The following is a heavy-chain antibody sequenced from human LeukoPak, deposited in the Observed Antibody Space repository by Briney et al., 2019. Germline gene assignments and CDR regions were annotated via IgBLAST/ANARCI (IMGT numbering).Heavy chain of an antibody. D-gene: IGHD6-13*01. CDR2: ISSGSVYI. CDR1: GVTFSDYS. Sequence: GGSLRLSCAASGVTFSDYSMNWVRQAPGKGLQWVASISSGSVYIYYADSMKGRFTISRDNAKNSMYLQMYSLRAEDTAVYYCARGPKYISATGPYYFDYWGQGTPVTVSS. V-gene: IGHV3-21*01. J-gene: IGHJ4*02. CDR3: ARGPKYISATGPYYFDY.